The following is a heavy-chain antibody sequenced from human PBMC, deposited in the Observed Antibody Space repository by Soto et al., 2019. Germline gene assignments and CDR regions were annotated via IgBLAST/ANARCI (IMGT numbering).Heavy chain of an antibody. CDR2: INQSGST. CDR1: GGSFSGYY. CDR3: ARGPADYYGSGSYPLS. J-gene: IGHJ5*02. Sequence: SETLSLTCAVYGGSFSGYYWSWIRQPPGKGLEWIGEINQSGSTNYNPSLKSRITISVDTSKNQFSLKLSSVTAADTAVYYCARGPADYYGSGSYPLSWGQGTLVTDPS. D-gene: IGHD3-10*01. V-gene: IGHV4-34*01.